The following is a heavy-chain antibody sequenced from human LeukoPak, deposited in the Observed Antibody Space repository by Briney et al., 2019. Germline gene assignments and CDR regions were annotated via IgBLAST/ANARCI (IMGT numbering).Heavy chain of an antibody. V-gene: IGHV3-9*01. CDR2: ISWNSGSI. D-gene: IGHD3-16*02. CDR1: GFTLDDYA. J-gene: IGHJ4*02. CDR3: AKARSGGVIVPRYFDY. Sequence: GGSLRLSCATSGFTLDDYAMHWVRQAPGKGLEWVSGISWNSGSIGYADSVKGRFTISRDNAKNSLYLQMNSLRAEDTALYYCAKARSGGVIVPRYFDYWGQGTLVTVSS.